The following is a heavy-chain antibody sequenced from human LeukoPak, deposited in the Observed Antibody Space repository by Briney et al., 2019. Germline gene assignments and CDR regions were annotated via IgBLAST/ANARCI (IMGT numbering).Heavy chain of an antibody. V-gene: IGHV3-48*03. J-gene: IGHJ4*02. Sequence: GGSLRLSCAASGFPLSSYQMNWVRQAPGKGLEWVSYISSSGSTIYYADSVKGRFTISRDNAKNSLYLQMNSLRAEDTAVYYCARDQGYYGDWGQGTLVTVSS. CDR1: GFPLSSYQ. CDR2: ISSSGSTI. CDR3: ARDQGYYGD.